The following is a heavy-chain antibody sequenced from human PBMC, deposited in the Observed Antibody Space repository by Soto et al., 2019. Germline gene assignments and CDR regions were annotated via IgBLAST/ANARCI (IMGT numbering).Heavy chain of an antibody. J-gene: IGHJ5*02. CDR2: INPNGGST. CDR1: ADTFTSYY. D-gene: IGHD1-1*01. V-gene: IGHV1-46*01. Sequence: ASVKVSCKAPADTFTSYYIHWVRQAPGYGLEWVGIINPNGGSTRFAQTLQGSITMTTDTSTSAVHMELRSLRSEDTAFYYCARPSGGVSGIITDASNCLAPWGQGSLVTLSS. CDR3: ARPSGGVSGIITDASNCLAP.